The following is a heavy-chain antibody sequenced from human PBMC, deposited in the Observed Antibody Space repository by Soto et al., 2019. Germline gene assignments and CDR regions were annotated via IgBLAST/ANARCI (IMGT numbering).Heavy chain of an antibody. V-gene: IGHV3-30*18. D-gene: IGHD3-22*01. J-gene: IGHJ4*02. Sequence: QVQLVESGGGVVQPGRSLXXSCAASGSTFRSYGMHWVRQAPGKGLEWVAAISYDGSNKNYVDSVKGRFTISRDNSENTLYLQMNSLRAEDAAVYYCAKDTYYHDSTGYYVFDYWGQGTLVTVSS. CDR1: GSTFRSYG. CDR3: AKDTYYHDSTGYYVFDY. CDR2: ISYDGSNK.